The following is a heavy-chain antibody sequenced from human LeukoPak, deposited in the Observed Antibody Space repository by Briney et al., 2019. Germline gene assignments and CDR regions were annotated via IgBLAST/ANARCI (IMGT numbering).Heavy chain of an antibody. CDR3: ARGDDGYMDV. D-gene: IGHD1-1*01. CDR1: GGSSSSSNW. V-gene: IGHV4-4*02. CDR2: IYHSGST. Sequence: SETLSLTCAVSGGSSSSSNWWSWVRQPPGKGLEWIGEIYHSGSTNYNPSLKSRVTTSVDKSKNQFSLKLSSVTAADTAVYYCARGDDGYMDVWGKGTTVTISS. J-gene: IGHJ6*03.